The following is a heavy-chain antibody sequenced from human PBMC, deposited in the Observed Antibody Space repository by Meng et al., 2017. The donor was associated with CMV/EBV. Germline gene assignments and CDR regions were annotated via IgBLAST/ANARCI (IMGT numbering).Heavy chain of an antibody. CDR2: IRSKANSYAT. CDR3: TRQRSRVFDY. CDR1: GFTFRGSA. V-gene: IGHV3-73*01. D-gene: IGHD3-3*01. J-gene: IGHJ4*02. Sequence: CAASGFTFRGSAMRWVRQASGKGLGWVGRIRSKANSYATAYAASVKGRFTISRDDSKNTAYLQMNSLKTEDTAVYYCTRQRSRVFDYWGQGTLVTVSS.